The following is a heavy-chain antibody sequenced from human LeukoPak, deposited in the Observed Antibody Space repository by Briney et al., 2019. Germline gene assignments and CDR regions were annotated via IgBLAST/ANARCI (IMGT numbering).Heavy chain of an antibody. V-gene: IGHV1-69*04. J-gene: IGHJ6*02. Sequence: SVKVSRKASGATFSSYAISWVRQAPGQGLEWMGRIIPILGIANYAQKLQGRVTITADKSTSTAYMELSSLRSEDTAVYYCARAYIYDWNDPGNRSYYYYYSMDVWGQGTTVTVSS. CDR1: GATFSSYA. CDR3: ARAYIYDWNDPGNRSYYYYYSMDV. D-gene: IGHD1-1*01. CDR2: IIPILGIA.